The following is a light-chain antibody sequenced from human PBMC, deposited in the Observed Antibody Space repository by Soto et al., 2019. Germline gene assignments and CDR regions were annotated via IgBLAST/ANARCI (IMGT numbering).Light chain of an antibody. CDR2: DAS. CDR3: QQRSNWPPST. Sequence: EIVLTQSPATLSLSPGERATLSCRASQSVSSYLAWYQQKPGQAPRLLIYDASNRATGIPARFSGSGSGTDSTLTISSLEPEDFAVYYCQQRSNWPPSTFGQGARPEIK. J-gene: IGKJ5*01. CDR1: QSVSSY. V-gene: IGKV3-11*01.